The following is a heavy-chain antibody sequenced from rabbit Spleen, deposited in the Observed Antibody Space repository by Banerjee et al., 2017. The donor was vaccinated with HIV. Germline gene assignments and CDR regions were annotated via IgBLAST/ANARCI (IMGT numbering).Heavy chain of an antibody. CDR2: IYGGSSGNT. CDR3: ARDVGSGYVMDWLDL. J-gene: IGHJ6*01. Sequence: QSLEESGGDLVKPGTSLTLTCTASGFSFGSSYWMCWVRQAPGKGLEWTACIYGGSSGNTAYATWAKGRFTVSKTSSTTVTLQMTSLTAADTATYFCARDVGSGYVMDWLDLWGPGTLVTVS. V-gene: IGHV1S40*01. CDR1: GFSFGSSYW. D-gene: IGHD1-1*01.